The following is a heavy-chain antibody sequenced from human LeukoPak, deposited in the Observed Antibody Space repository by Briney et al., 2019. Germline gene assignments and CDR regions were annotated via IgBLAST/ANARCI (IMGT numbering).Heavy chain of an antibody. CDR3: AREPLLWFGELLYYFDY. CDR1: GFIFSSYS. CDR2: ISSSSSYI. Sequence: PGGSLRLSCAASGFIFSSYSMNWVRQAPGKGLEWVSSISSSSSYIYYADSVKGRFTISRDNAKNPLYLQMNSLRAEDTAVYYCAREPLLWFGELLYYFDYWGQGTLVTVSS. J-gene: IGHJ4*02. V-gene: IGHV3-21*01. D-gene: IGHD3-10*01.